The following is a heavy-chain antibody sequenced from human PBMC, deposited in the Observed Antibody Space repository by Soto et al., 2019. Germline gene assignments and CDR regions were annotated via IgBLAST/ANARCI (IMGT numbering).Heavy chain of an antibody. Sequence: QVQLVQSGAEVKKPGSSVKVSCKDSGGTFSTYSMFWVRQAPGQGLEWMGRIIPMLGIRNYAQRFQDRVTITADKSTAIAHMELSSLRSEDTALYYCTIGSWSGEVFDIWGQGTMVTVS. CDR1: GGTFSTYS. CDR3: TIGSWSGEVFDI. J-gene: IGHJ3*02. V-gene: IGHV1-69*02. D-gene: IGHD2-21*01. CDR2: IIPMLGIR.